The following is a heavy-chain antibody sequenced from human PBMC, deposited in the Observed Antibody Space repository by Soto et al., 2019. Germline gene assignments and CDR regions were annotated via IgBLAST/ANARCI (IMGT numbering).Heavy chain of an antibody. Sequence: PSETLSLTCTVSGGSISSYYWSWIRQPPGKGLEWIGYIYYSGSTNYNPPLKSRVTISVDTSKNQFSLKLSSVTAADTAVYYCARAGTSGYDILTGYSNHFDYWGQGTLVTVSS. D-gene: IGHD3-9*01. CDR3: ARAGTSGYDILTGYSNHFDY. CDR1: GGSISSYY. V-gene: IGHV4-59*01. J-gene: IGHJ4*02. CDR2: IYYSGST.